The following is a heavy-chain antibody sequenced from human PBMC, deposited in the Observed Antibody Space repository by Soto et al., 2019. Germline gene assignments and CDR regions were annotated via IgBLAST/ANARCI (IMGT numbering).Heavy chain of an antibody. D-gene: IGHD5-12*01. V-gene: IGHV4-30-4*01. CDR2: SYYSGGS. CDR3: ARLSGYDPAGAADK. Sequence: QVQLQEPGPGLVKASQTLSLTCTLSGASVSSAEHYWSWIRQPPGKGLEWIGYSYYSGGSYYNASLQRRVGISVDTSPNQFSLKLTSVTAADTAVYYCARLSGYDPAGAADKWGPGSLVSVSS. CDR1: GASVSSAEHY. J-gene: IGHJ4*02.